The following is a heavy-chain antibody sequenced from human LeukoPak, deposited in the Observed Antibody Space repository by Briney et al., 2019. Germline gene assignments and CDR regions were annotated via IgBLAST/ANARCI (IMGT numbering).Heavy chain of an antibody. D-gene: IGHD1-26*01. CDR2: ISSSSSYI. V-gene: IGHV3-21*01. Sequence: GGSLRLSCAASGFTFSRYGMNWVRQAPGKGLEWVSSISSSSSYIYYADSVKGRFTISRDNAKNSLYLQMNSLRAEDTAVYYCARQVVGAGSLAFDIWGQGTMVTVSS. CDR1: GFTFSRYG. CDR3: ARQVVGAGSLAFDI. J-gene: IGHJ3*02.